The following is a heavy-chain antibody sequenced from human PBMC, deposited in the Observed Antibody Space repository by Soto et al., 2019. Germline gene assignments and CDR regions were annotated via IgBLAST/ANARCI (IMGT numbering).Heavy chain of an antibody. D-gene: IGHD2-2*01. CDR1: GFTVNNNY. J-gene: IGHJ4*02. CDR3: ARYQPLRN. Sequence: EVQLVESGGGLIQPGGSLRLSCAASGFTVNNNYMSWVRQAPGQGLEWVSVIYSGGSTYYADSVKGRFTIYRDNSKNTLYLQMNSLTAEDTAVYYCARYQPLRNWGQGTLVTVSS. CDR2: IYSGGST. V-gene: IGHV3-53*01.